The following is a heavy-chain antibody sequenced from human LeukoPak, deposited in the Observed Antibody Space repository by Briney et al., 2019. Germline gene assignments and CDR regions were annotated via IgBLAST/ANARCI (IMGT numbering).Heavy chain of an antibody. Sequence: SETLSLTCTVSGGSISSSSYYWGWIRQPPGKGLEWIGSIYYSGSTYYNPSLKSRVTISVDTSKNQFSLKLSSVTAADTAVYYCAREVPDFIAVADSEGVLDYWGQGTLVTVSS. D-gene: IGHD6-19*01. V-gene: IGHV4-39*07. CDR3: AREVPDFIAVADSEGVLDY. J-gene: IGHJ4*02. CDR1: GGSISSSSYY. CDR2: IYYSGST.